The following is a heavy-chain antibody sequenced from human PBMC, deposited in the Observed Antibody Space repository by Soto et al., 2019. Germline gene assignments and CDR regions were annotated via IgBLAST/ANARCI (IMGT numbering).Heavy chain of an antibody. Sequence: GGALRVSCAASGFTFSSYAMHWVRQAPGKGLEWVAVISYDGSNKYYADSVKGRFTISRDNSKNTLYLQMNSLRAEDTAVYYCARDQGLLFWALDYWGPGTLVTVSP. D-gene: IGHD2-21*02. CDR2: ISYDGSNK. CDR3: ARDQGLLFWALDY. CDR1: GFTFSSYA. J-gene: IGHJ4*02. V-gene: IGHV3-30-3*01.